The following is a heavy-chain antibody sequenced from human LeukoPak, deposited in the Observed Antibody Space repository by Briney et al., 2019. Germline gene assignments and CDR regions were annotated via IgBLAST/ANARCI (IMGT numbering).Heavy chain of an antibody. CDR1: GFTFSSYA. Sequence: GGSLRLSCAASGFTFSSYAMHWVRQAPGKGLEWVAVISYDGSNKYYADSVKGRFTISRDNSKNTLYLLMNSLRAEDTAVYYCARVGYYYDSSGTPLDAFDIWGQGTMVTVSS. D-gene: IGHD3-22*01. J-gene: IGHJ3*02. CDR2: ISYDGSNK. CDR3: ARVGYYYDSSGTPLDAFDI. V-gene: IGHV3-30-3*01.